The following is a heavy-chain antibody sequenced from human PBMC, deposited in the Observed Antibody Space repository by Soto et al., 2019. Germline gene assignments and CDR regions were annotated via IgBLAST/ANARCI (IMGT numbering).Heavy chain of an antibody. J-gene: IGHJ4*02. CDR1: GFTFSSYS. Sequence: GGSLRLSCAASGFTFSSYSMNWVRQAPGKGLEWVSSISSSSSYIYYADSVKGRFTIARDNSNSTLFLQMNSLRAEDTAVYYCAKSGLFDSSGYHHPHFDSWGPGALVTVSS. D-gene: IGHD3-22*01. CDR2: ISSSSSYI. V-gene: IGHV3-21*04. CDR3: AKSGLFDSSGYHHPHFDS.